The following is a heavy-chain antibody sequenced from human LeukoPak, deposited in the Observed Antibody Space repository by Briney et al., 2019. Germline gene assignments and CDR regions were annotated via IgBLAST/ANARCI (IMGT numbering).Heavy chain of an antibody. V-gene: IGHV3-21*06. Sequence: PGGSLRLSCAPSGFIFSDYSMGWVRQAPGKGLEWVSSITTSRDQYHADSVKGRFTVSRDNAKSSVYLQMDSLRADDTAVYYCARDSYCPNDVCYDYWGQGVLVTVS. CDR2: ITTSRDQ. CDR3: ARDSYCPNDVCYDY. J-gene: IGHJ4*02. CDR1: GFIFSDYS. D-gene: IGHD2-8*01.